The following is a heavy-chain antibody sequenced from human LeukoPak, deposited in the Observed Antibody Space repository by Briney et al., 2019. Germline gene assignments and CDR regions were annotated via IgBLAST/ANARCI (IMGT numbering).Heavy chain of an antibody. J-gene: IGHJ4*02. V-gene: IGHV3-7*03. D-gene: IGHD6-19*01. CDR1: GFNFRDHW. CDR2: IKTDGSET. Sequence: SGGSLRLSCAASGFNFRDHWMDWVRQAPGKGLEWVGHIKTDGSETYYLDSLRGRFSISRDNTNNALYLQMNSLRVEDTAVYYCVKNNGWFHLAQWGQGMLVTVSS. CDR3: VKNNGWFHLAQ.